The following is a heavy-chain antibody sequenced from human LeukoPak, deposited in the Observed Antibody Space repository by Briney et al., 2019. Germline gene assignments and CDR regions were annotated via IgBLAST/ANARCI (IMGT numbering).Heavy chain of an antibody. D-gene: IGHD4-17*01. CDR2: IIPIFGTA. Sequence: GASVKVSCKASGGTFSSYAISWVRQAPGQGLEWMGGIIPIFGTANYAQKFQGRVTITADESTSTAYMELSSLRSEDTAVYYCARDLYGDYAPGVYWGQGTLVTVSS. V-gene: IGHV1-69*13. CDR3: ARDLYGDYAPGVY. J-gene: IGHJ4*02. CDR1: GGTFSSYA.